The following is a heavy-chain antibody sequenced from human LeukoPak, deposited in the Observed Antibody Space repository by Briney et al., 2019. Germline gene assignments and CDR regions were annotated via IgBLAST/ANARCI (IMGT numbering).Heavy chain of an antibody. CDR2: ISVYNGNT. J-gene: IGHJ4*02. CDR3: ARGYDFWSGYPHFDY. V-gene: IGHV1-18*01. D-gene: IGHD3-3*01. Sequence: GASVKVSCKASGYTVTSYGVSWVRQAPGQGLEWVGWISVYNGNTNYVQKLQGRVTMTTDTPTNTAYMELRSLRSDDTAVYYCARGYDFWSGYPHFDYWGQGTLVTVSS. CDR1: GYTVTSYG.